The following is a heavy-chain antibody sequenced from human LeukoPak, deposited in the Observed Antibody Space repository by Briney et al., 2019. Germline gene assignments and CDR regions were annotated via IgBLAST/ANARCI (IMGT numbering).Heavy chain of an antibody. D-gene: IGHD6-19*01. CDR2: IYYSGST. CDR3: ARYSTGSGWYYYLDY. J-gene: IGHJ4*02. CDR1: GGSISSSSYY. Sequence: SETLSLTCTVSGGSISSSSYYWGWIRQPPGKGLEWIGSIYYSGSTYYNPSLKSRVTISVDTSKNQFSLKLSSVTAADTAVYYCARYSTGSGWYYYLDYWGQGTLVTVSS. V-gene: IGHV4-39*01.